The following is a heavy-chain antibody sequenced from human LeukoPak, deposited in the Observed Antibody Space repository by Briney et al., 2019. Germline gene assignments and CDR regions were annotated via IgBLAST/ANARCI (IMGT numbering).Heavy chain of an antibody. D-gene: IGHD2-15*01. J-gene: IGHJ3*02. CDR1: GGSISSRYYY. CDR3: ARAGCRGGSCNGSRGAFDI. V-gene: IGHV4-39*07. Sequence: SETLSLTCTVYGGSISSRYYYWGWTRQPPGKGRDGISSIFDSGNIFYNLSPKRRFTISVATSKIQFSLTLSSVTAPATAVYYCARAGCRGGSCNGSRGAFDIWGQGTMVTVSS. CDR2: IFDSGNI.